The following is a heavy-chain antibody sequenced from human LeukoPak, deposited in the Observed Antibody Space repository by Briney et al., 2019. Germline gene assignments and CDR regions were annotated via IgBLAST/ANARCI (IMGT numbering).Heavy chain of an antibody. CDR1: GFTFSSYS. D-gene: IGHD4-17*01. CDR3: ARDGPAVTTDQSDY. V-gene: IGHV3-21*01. Sequence: PGGSLRLSCAASGFTFSSYSMNWVRQAPGKGLEWVSSISSSSSYIYYADSVKGRFTISRDNAKNSLYLQMNSLRAEDTAVYYCARDGPAVTTDQSDYWGQGTLVTVSS. CDR2: ISSSSSYI. J-gene: IGHJ4*02.